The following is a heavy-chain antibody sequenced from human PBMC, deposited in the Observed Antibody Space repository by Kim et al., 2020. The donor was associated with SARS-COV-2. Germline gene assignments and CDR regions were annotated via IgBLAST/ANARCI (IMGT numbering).Heavy chain of an antibody. V-gene: IGHV3-73*01. J-gene: IGHJ4*02. D-gene: IGHD3-9*01. CDR2: IRSKTNSYAT. CDR3: ARLLTGSPGVDY. CDR1: GFTFSGSA. Sequence: GGSLRLSCAASGFTFSGSAMHWVRQASGKGLEWVGRIRSKTNSYATAYAASVKGRFTISRDDSKNTAYLQMNSLKTEDTAVYYCARLLTGSPGVDYWGQGTLVTVSS.